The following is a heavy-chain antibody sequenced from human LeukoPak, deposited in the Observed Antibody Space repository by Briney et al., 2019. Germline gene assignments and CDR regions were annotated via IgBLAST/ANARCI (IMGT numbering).Heavy chain of an antibody. CDR3: ARDFEYSSSPDAFDI. Sequence: SETLSLTCAVSGYSISSGYCWGWIRQPPAKGLEWIGSIYHSGSTYYNPPLNSRVTISEDTSKHQFPLKPSAVSAADTALYSCARDFEYSSSPDAFDIWGKGTMVTVSS. CDR1: GYSISSGYC. D-gene: IGHD6-6*01. CDR2: IYHSGST. J-gene: IGHJ3*02. V-gene: IGHV4-38-2*02.